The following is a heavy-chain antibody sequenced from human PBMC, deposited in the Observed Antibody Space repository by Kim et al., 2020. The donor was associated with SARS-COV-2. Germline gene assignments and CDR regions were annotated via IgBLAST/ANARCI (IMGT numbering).Heavy chain of an antibody. D-gene: IGHD2-15*01. CDR3: ARLVPPSPDGGIVWFDP. CDR1: GFTFSSYS. J-gene: IGHJ5*02. Sequence: GGSLRLSCAASGFTFSSYSMNWVRQAPGKGLEWVSSISSSSSYIYYADSVKGRFTISRDNAKNSLYLQMNSLRAEDTAVYYCARLVPPSPDGGIVWFDPWGQGTLVTVSS. CDR2: ISSSSSYI. V-gene: IGHV3-21*01.